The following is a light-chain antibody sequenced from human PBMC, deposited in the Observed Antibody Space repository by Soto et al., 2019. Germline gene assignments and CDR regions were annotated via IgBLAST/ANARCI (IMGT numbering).Light chain of an antibody. J-gene: IGLJ2*01. CDR1: SSDIGGFNY. V-gene: IGLV2-14*03. CDR3: SSYTTTMTVV. Sequence: QSALTQPASVSGSPGQSITISCTGTSSDIGGFNYVSWYQHHPGKAPKLMIHNVSSRPSGVSDRFSGSKSGYTASLTISGLQAEDEADYYCSSYTTTMTVVFGGGTKLTVL. CDR2: NVS.